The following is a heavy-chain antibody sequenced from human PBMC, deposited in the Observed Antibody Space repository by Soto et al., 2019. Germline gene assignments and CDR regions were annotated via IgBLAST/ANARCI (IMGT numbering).Heavy chain of an antibody. V-gene: IGHV2-5*02. D-gene: IGHD4-17*01. Sequence: SGPTLVNPTQTLTLTCTFSGFSLSTNGVGVGWIRQPPGKALEWLALIYWDDDKRYSPSLKSRLTITKDTSRNQVVLTMTNMDPVDTATYYCAHGSDYGDSADWFDSWGQGTLVTVSS. CDR1: GFSLSTNGVG. CDR2: IYWDDDK. J-gene: IGHJ5*01. CDR3: AHGSDYGDSADWFDS.